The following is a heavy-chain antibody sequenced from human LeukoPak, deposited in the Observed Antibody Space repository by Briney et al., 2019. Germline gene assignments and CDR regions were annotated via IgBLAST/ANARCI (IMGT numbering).Heavy chain of an antibody. CDR2: IYYSGST. J-gene: IGHJ4*02. D-gene: IGHD3-3*01. CDR3: ARHYRQYDFWSGYSFTDVNY. V-gene: IGHV4-39*01. Sequence: SETLSLTCTVSGGSISSSSYYWGWIRQPPGKGLEWIGSIYYSGSTYYSPSIKSRVTISVDASKNQFSLKLSSVTAADTAVYYCARHYRQYDFWSGYSFTDVNYWGQGTLVTVSS. CDR1: GGSISSSSYY.